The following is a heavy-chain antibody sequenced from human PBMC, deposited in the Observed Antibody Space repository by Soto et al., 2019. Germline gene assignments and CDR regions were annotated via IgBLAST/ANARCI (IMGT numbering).Heavy chain of an antibody. CDR1: GFIFSSYT. D-gene: IGHD1-26*01. CDR3: ARGPSGSYPGFYC. J-gene: IGHJ4*02. V-gene: IGHV3-30-3*01. Sequence: PGGSLRLSGAASGFIFSSYTIHWVRQAPCKGPQWLGVITYDGSNQYYADSVKGRFTISRENSRKMLFVQMNSLRPDDTAVYYCARGPSGSYPGFYCCAQVTLVTVCS. CDR2: ITYDGSNQ.